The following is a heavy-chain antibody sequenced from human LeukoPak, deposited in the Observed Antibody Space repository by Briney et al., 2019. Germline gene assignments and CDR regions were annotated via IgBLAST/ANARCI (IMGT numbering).Heavy chain of an antibody. CDR1: GFTFSSNS. J-gene: IGHJ4*02. CDR3: ASSPLDY. CDR2: ISRNSGSI. V-gene: IGHV3-48*04. Sequence: GGSLRLSCAASGFTFSSNSMNWVRQAPGKGLEWVSYISRNSGSIYYADSVKGRFTISRDNAKNSLYLQMNSLRAEDTAVYFCASSPLDYWGQGTLVTVSS.